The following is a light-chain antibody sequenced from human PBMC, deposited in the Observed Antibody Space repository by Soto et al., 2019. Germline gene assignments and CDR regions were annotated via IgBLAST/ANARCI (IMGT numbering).Light chain of an antibody. CDR2: DAS. CDR1: QSISTY. Sequence: EIALTQSPATLSLSPGEGATLSCRASQSISTYLAWYQQKPGQPPRLLIYDASNRATGVPARFSGSGSGTDFTLTISRLEPEDFAVYYCQQGGSFGGGTKVEIK. J-gene: IGKJ4*01. CDR3: QQGGS. V-gene: IGKV3-11*01.